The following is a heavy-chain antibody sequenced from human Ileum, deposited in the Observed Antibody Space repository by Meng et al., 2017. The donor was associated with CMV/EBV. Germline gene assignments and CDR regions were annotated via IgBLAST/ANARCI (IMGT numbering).Heavy chain of an antibody. CDR3: ASWGGNCISTSCYAVFDY. Sequence: TFNTYGLHWVRQAPGQMLEWMGYINAGNGNTKYSEIFQGRVTITRDTSATTAYMELSSLRSEDTAVYYCASWGGNCISTSCYAVFDYWGQGTLVTVSS. V-gene: IGHV1-3*01. CDR1: TFNTYG. CDR2: INAGNGNT. J-gene: IGHJ4*02. D-gene: IGHD2-2*01.